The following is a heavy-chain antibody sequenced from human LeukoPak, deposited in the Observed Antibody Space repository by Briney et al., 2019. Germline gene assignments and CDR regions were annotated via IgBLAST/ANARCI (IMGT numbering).Heavy chain of an antibody. CDR1: GFTFSSYG. CDR3: AKDRAIWFGESYTFDY. Sequence: GGSLRLSCAASGFTFSSYGMSWVRQAPGKGLEWVSAISGSGGSTYYADSVKGRFTISRDNSKNTLYLQMNSLRAEDTSVYYCAKDRAIWFGESYTFDYWGQGTLVTVSS. V-gene: IGHV3-23*01. D-gene: IGHD3-10*01. J-gene: IGHJ4*02. CDR2: ISGSGGST.